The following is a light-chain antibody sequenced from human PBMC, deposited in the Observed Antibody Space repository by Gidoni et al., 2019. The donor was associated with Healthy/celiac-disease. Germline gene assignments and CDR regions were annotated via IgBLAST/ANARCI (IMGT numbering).Light chain of an antibody. J-gene: IGKJ3*01. Sequence: EIVLTQFPATLSWSPGERATLSCRASQSVSRSYLAWYQQKPGQAPRLLIYGASSRATGIPDRFSGSGSGTDFTLTISRLEPEDFAVYYCQQYGSSPGVTFGPGTKVDIK. CDR1: QSVSRSY. CDR2: GAS. V-gene: IGKV3-20*01. CDR3: QQYGSSPGVT.